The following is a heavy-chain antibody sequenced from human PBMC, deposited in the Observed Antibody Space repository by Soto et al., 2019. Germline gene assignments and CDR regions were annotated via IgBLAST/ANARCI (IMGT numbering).Heavy chain of an antibody. V-gene: IGHV1-8*01. J-gene: IGHJ3*02. CDR1: GYTFTSYD. Sequence: GASVKVSCKASGYTFTSYDINWVRQATGQGLEWMGWMNPNSGNTGYAQKFQGRVTMTRNTSISTAYMELSSLRSEDTAVYYCARDFLVAATRLDAFDIWGQGTMVTVSS. CDR2: MNPNSGNT. D-gene: IGHD2-15*01. CDR3: ARDFLVAATRLDAFDI.